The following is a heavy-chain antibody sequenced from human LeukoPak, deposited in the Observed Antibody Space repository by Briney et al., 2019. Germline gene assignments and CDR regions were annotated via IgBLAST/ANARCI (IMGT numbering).Heavy chain of an antibody. CDR1: GFTFSSYG. D-gene: IGHD2-2*01. Sequence: GGSLRLSCAASGFTFSSYGMHWVRQAPGKGLEWVAFIRYDGSNKYYADSVKGRFTISRDNSKNTLYLQMNSLRAEDTAVYYCAKERRYCSSTSCYWFDYWGQGTLVTVSS. V-gene: IGHV3-30*02. J-gene: IGHJ4*02. CDR2: IRYDGSNK. CDR3: AKERRYCSSTSCYWFDY.